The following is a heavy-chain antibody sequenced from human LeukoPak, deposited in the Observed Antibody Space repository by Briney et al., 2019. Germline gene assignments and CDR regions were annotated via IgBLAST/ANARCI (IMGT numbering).Heavy chain of an antibody. CDR3: ARDPGSGWYVVDY. Sequence: PSETLSLTCTVSGGSISSGSYYWSWIRQPAGKGLEWIGRIYTSGSTNYNPSLKSRVTISVDTSKNQFSLKLSSVTAADTAVYYCARDPGSGWYVVDYWGQGTLVTVSS. J-gene: IGHJ4*02. V-gene: IGHV4-61*02. CDR2: IYTSGST. D-gene: IGHD6-19*01. CDR1: GGSISSGSYY.